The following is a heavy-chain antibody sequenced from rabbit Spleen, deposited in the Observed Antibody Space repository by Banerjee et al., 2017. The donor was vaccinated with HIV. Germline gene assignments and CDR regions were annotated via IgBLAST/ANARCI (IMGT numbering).Heavy chain of an antibody. CDR3: ARATNGDANFDYGMDL. Sequence: ASWAKGRFTISKTSSTTVTLQMTSLTAADTATYFCARATNGDANFDYGMDLWGQGTLVTVS. D-gene: IGHD6-1*01. J-gene: IGHJ6*01. V-gene: IGHV1S40*01.